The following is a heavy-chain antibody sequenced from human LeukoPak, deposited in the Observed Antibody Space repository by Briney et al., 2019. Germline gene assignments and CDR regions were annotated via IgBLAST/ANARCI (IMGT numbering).Heavy chain of an antibody. CDR2: INPNGGGT. CDR3: AREADSSGYPVVGY. Sequence: ASVKVSCKASGYTFTGYYMHWVRQAPGQGLEWMGWINPNGGGTNYAQKFQGRVTMTRDTSISTAYMELSRLRSDDTAVYYCAREADSSGYPVVGYWGQGTLVTVSS. CDR1: GYTFTGYY. V-gene: IGHV1-2*02. J-gene: IGHJ4*02. D-gene: IGHD3-22*01.